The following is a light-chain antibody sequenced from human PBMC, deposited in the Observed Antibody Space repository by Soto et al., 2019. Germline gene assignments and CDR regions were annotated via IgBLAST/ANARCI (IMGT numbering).Light chain of an antibody. CDR1: SSDVGAYNS. J-gene: IGLJ3*02. Sequence: QSVLTQPPSASGSPGQSVTISCTGTSSDVGAYNSVSWYQQHPGKAPNLMIYEVNKRPSGVPDRFSGSKSGNTASLTVSGLQAEDEADYYCNSHAGSNNLWVFGGGTKLTVL. V-gene: IGLV2-8*01. CDR2: EVN. CDR3: NSHAGSNNLWV.